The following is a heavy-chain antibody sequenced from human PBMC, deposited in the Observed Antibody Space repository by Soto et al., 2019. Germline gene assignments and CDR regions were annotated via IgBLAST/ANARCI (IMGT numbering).Heavy chain of an antibody. V-gene: IGHV4-31*03. CDR2: IYYSGNT. J-gene: IGHJ6*02. CDR1: GGSIRSGGYY. Sequence: SETLSLTCTVSGGSIRSGGYYWSWVRQNPRRGLEWIGNIYYSGNTYYNPSLKSRLTISVDTSKNQFSLNLSSVTAADTAVYYCARDRLMATAGTARHYFGLDGWGQGTTVTV. D-gene: IGHD5-18*01. CDR3: ARDRLMATAGTARHYFGLDG.